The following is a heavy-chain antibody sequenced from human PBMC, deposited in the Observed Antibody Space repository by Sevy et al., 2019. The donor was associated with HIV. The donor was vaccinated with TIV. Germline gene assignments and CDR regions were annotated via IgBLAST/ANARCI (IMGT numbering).Heavy chain of an antibody. V-gene: IGHV3-30*18. Sequence: GGSLRLSCAASGFTFSSYGMHWVRQAPGKGLEWVAVISYDGSNKYYADSVKGRFTISRDNSKNTLYLQMNSLRAEDTAVYYCAKRSDRGIAAAGAQAGMDVWGQRTTVTVSS. D-gene: IGHD6-13*01. CDR1: GFTFSSYG. CDR2: ISYDGSNK. CDR3: AKRSDRGIAAAGAQAGMDV. J-gene: IGHJ6*02.